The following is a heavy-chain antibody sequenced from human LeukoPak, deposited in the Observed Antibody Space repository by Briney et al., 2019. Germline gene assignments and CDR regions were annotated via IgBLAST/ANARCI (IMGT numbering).Heavy chain of an antibody. CDR1: GGSISSYY. V-gene: IGHV4-59*01. D-gene: IGHD3-10*01. CDR3: ARTGSEVEDWFDP. CDR2: IYYSGST. Sequence: SETLSLTCTVSGGSISSYYWSWIWQPPGKGLEWIGYIYYSGSTNYNPSLKSRVTISVDTSKNQFSLKLSSVTAADTAVYYCARTGSEVEDWFDPWGQGTLVTGSS. J-gene: IGHJ5*02.